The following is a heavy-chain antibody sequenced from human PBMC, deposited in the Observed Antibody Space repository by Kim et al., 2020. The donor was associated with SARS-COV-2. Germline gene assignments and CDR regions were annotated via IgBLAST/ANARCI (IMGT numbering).Heavy chain of an antibody. D-gene: IGHD3-16*01. V-gene: IGHV4-59*01. CDR3: ARIYAKTVAY. CDR1: GGSINNYY. J-gene: IGHJ4*02. CDR2: IFYSGAT. Sequence: SETLSLTCTVSGGSINNYYWNWIRQPPGKGLEYIGDIFYSGATHYNPSLKSRVTISLDASKNQFSLKLSSVTAADTAVYYCARIYAKTVAYWGLGTLVTVSS.